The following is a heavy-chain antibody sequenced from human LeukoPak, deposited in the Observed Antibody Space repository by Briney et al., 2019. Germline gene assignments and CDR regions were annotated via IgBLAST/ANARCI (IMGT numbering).Heavy chain of an antibody. CDR3: AREREVYCSSTSCPPRSYGMDV. CDR2: IKQDGSEK. V-gene: IGHV3-7*01. J-gene: IGHJ6*02. CDR1: GLTFSSYW. D-gene: IGHD2-2*01. Sequence: GGSLRLSCAASGLTFSSYWMSWARQAPGKGLEWVANIKQDGSEKYYVDSVKGRFTISRDNAKNSLYLQMNSLRAEDTAVYYCAREREVYCSSTSCPPRSYGMDVWGQGTTVTVSS.